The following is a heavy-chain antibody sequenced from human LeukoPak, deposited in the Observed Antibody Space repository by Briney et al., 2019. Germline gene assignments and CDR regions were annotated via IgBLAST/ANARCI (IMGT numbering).Heavy chain of an antibody. Sequence: GGSLRLSCAASGFTFSSYAMHWVRQAPGKGLEYVSAISSNGGSTYYANSVKGRFTISRDNSKNTLYLQRGRLRADDIAVYYWAREGLRQDYDYWGQGTLVTVSS. D-gene: IGHD4-17*01. V-gene: IGHV3-64*01. CDR2: ISSNGGST. CDR1: GFTFSSYA. J-gene: IGHJ4*02. CDR3: AREGLRQDYDY.